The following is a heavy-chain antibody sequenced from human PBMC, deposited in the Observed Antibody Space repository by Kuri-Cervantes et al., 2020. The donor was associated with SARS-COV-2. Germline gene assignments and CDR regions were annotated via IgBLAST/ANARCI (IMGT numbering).Heavy chain of an antibody. D-gene: IGHD7-27*01. V-gene: IGHV4-39*07. CDR3: ARELTNWGSGGSAYDAFDI. CDR1: GGSISSSSYY. CDR2: IYYSGST. J-gene: IGHJ3*02. Sequence: ESLKISCTVSGGSISSSSYYWGWIRQPLGKGLEWIGSIYYSGSTYYNPSLKSRVTISVDTSKNQFSLKLSSVTAADTAVYYCARELTNWGSGGSAYDAFDIWGQGTMVTVSS.